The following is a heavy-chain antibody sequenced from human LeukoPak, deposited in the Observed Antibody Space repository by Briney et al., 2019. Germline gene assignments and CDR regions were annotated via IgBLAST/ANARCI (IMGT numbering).Heavy chain of an antibody. J-gene: IGHJ6*02. V-gene: IGHV3-7*03. CDR3: ARGGGLDV. CDR2: INHNGNVN. D-gene: IGHD3-16*01. CDR1: GFTFSSYW. Sequence: GGSLRLSCAASGFTFSSYWMNGARPAPGKGLEWVASINHNGNVNYYVDSVKGRFTISRDNAKNSLYLQMSNLRAEDTAVYFCARGGGLDVWGQGATVTVSS.